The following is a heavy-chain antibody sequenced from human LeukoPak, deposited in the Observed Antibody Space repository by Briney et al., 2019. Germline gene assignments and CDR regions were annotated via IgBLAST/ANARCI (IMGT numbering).Heavy chain of an antibody. J-gene: IGHJ4*02. Sequence: GGSLRLSCAASGFTFSSYAMHWVRQAPGKGLEWVAVISYDGSNKYYADSVKGRFTISRDNSKNTLYLQMNSLRAEDTAVYYCAAEPSYGSGSRFDYWGQGTLVTVS. D-gene: IGHD3-10*01. CDR2: ISYDGSNK. CDR1: GFTFSSYA. CDR3: AAEPSYGSGSRFDY. V-gene: IGHV3-30*04.